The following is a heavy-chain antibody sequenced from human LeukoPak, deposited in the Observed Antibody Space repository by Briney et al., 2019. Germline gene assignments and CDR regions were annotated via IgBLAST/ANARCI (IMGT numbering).Heavy chain of an antibody. CDR2: ISGYDGNT. V-gene: IGHV1-18*01. CDR1: GYTFTTYG. Sequence: ASVKVSCKASGYTFTTYGISWVRQAPGQGLEWMGWISGYDGNTKYAQKLQGRVTMTTDTSTSTAYIELRSLRSDDTAVYYCARDCSTSCCWSDPWGQGTLVTVAS. CDR3: ARDCSTSCCWSDP. J-gene: IGHJ5*02. D-gene: IGHD2-2*01.